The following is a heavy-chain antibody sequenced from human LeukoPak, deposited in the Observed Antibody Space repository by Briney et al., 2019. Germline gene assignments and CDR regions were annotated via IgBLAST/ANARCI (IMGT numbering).Heavy chain of an antibody. Sequence: DSLSVSCPTCRCTFKGAYIHWVRRAPGQELKWMGWINPNSGETKFAQRFQGRVTLIRDTAISTVYMDLGGLRSDDTAVYYCARVLFNSGYDYWGQGSLVTVSS. CDR1: RCTFKGAY. V-gene: IGHV1-2*02. CDR2: INPNSGET. D-gene: IGHD3-9*01. CDR3: ARVLFNSGYDY. J-gene: IGHJ4*02.